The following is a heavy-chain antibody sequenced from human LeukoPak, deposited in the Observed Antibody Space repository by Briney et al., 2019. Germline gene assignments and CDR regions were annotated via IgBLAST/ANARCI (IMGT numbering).Heavy chain of an antibody. CDR2: ITASGST. D-gene: IGHD6-19*01. Sequence: PSETLSLTWTVSGGSIRSHYWSWIRQPAGEGLEWIGRITASGSTNCNPSLRGRVTMSVDTSKSHFSLKLSSVTAADTAAYYCARDEGRHSSAWDWGQGTLVTVSS. V-gene: IGHV4-4*07. J-gene: IGHJ4*02. CDR3: ARDEGRHSSAWD. CDR1: GGSIRSHY.